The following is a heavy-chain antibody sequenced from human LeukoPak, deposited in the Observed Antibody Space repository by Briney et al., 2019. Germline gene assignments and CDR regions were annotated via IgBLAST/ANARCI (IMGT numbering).Heavy chain of an antibody. CDR2: IYHSGST. CDR1: GYSISSGYY. V-gene: IGHV4-38-2*02. D-gene: IGHD3-16*01. Sequence: SETLSLTCTVSGYSISSGYYWGWIRQPPGKGLEWIGSIYHSGSTYYNPSLKSRVTISVDTSKNQFSLKLSSVTAADTAVYYCARDRTSSPGGGDYFDYWGQGTLVTVSS. J-gene: IGHJ4*02. CDR3: ARDRTSSPGGGDYFDY.